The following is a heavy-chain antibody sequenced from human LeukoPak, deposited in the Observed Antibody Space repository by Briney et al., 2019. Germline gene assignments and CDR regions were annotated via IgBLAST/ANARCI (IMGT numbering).Heavy chain of an antibody. J-gene: IGHJ6*03. V-gene: IGHV3-23*01. CDR3: AKGLPTTPNHYYYMDV. CDR2: ISGSGGST. D-gene: IGHD3-16*01. CDR1: GFTFSSYA. Sequence: GGSLRLSCAASGFTFSSYAMSWVRQAPGKGLEWVSAISGSGGSTYYADSVKGRFTISRDNSKNTLYLQMNSLRAEDTAVYYCAKGLPTTPNHYYYMDVWGKGTTVTVSS.